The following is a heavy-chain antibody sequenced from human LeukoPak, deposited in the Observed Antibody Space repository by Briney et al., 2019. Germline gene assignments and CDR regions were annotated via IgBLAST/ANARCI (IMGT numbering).Heavy chain of an antibody. J-gene: IGHJ5*02. Sequence: PSETLSLTCTVSGGSISSYYWSWIRQPPGKGLEWMGFIYYSGSTNYNPSLKSRVTISVDTSKNQFSLKLSSVTAADTAVYYCARDSGYSSSWYDNWGQGTLVTVSS. D-gene: IGHD6-19*01. CDR1: GGSISSYY. CDR2: IYYSGST. CDR3: ARDSGYSSSWYDN. V-gene: IGHV4-59*01.